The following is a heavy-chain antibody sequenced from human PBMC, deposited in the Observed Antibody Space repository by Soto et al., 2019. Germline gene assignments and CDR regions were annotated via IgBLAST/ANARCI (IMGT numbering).Heavy chain of an antibody. CDR1: GYTFTSYA. CDR3: ARGIVVVTALDY. J-gene: IGHJ4*02. Sequence: QFQLVQSGAEEKKPGASVKVSCKASGYTFTSYAMHWVRQAPGQRLEWMGWINAGNGNTKYSQKFQGRVTITRDTSASTAYMELSSLRAEDTAVYYCARGIVVVTALDYWGQGTLVTVSS. CDR2: INAGNGNT. D-gene: IGHD2-21*02. V-gene: IGHV1-3*05.